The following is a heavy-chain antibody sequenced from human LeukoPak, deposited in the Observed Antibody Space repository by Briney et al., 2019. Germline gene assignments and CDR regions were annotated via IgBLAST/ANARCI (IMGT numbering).Heavy chain of an antibody. V-gene: IGHV1-8*01. CDR3: ARVNYDILTGYSPTWFDP. CDR2: MNPNSGNT. D-gene: IGHD3-9*01. Sequence: GASVKVSCKASGYTFTSYDTNWVRQATGQGLEWMGWMNPNSGNTGYAQKFQGRVTMTRNTSINTAYMELSSLGSEDTAVYYCARVNYDILTGYSPTWFDPWGQGTLVTVSS. CDR1: GYTFTSYD. J-gene: IGHJ5*02.